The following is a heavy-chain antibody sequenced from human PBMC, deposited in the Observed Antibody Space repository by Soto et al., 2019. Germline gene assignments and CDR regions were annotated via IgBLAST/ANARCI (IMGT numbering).Heavy chain of an antibody. J-gene: IGHJ4*02. CDR2: INHSGST. D-gene: IGHD6-19*01. Sequence: SETLSLTCAVYGGSFSGYYWSWIRQPPGKGLEWIGEINHSGSTNYNPSLKSRVTISVDTSKNQFSLKLSSVTAADTAVYYCARESYRYSSGWYGSRDYWGQGTLVTVSS. CDR3: ARESYRYSSGWYGSRDY. V-gene: IGHV4-34*01. CDR1: GGSFSGYY.